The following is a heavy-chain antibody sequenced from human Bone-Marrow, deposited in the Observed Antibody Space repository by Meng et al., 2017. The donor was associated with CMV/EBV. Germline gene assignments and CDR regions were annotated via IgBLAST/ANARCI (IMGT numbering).Heavy chain of an antibody. CDR1: GSTLSGYN. CDR2: ISYDGSVE. J-gene: IGHJ6*02. CDR3: ARDVTTLGYSGMDV. V-gene: IGHV3-30*14. D-gene: IGHD4-11*01. Sequence: SLKISCVASGSTLSGYNMHWVRQAPGKGLEWVALISYDGSVEYYADSVRGRFTISRDNSKNTLYGHMNSLRPEDTAIYYCARDVTTLGYSGMDVWGQGTTVTVSS.